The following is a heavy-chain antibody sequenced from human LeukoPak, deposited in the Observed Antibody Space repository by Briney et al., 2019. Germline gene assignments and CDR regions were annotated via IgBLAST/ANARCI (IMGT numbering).Heavy chain of an antibody. CDR1: GFTFSSFW. CDR3: ASGYNYALHS. CDR2: INQDGSNK. J-gene: IGHJ4*02. D-gene: IGHD5-18*01. V-gene: IGHV3-7*02. Sequence: PGGSLRLSCAASGFTFSSFWMTWVRQAPGKGLEWVANINQDGSNKYYVDSVKGRFTISRDNPKNSLFLLMISLRAEDTAVYYCASGYNYALHSWGQGTPLTVSS.